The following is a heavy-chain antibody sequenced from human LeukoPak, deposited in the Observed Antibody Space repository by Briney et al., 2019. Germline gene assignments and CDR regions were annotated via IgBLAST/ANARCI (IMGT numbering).Heavy chain of an antibody. V-gene: IGHV3-23*01. CDR2: ISGSGGST. CDR1: GFTFSSYA. J-gene: IGHJ4*02. D-gene: IGHD3-3*01. Sequence: GGTLRLSCAASGFTFSSYAMSWVRQAPGKGLEWVSAISGSGGSTYYADSVKGRFTISRENAKNSLYLQRNGLGDEDTAGYYCARLANFWSVANDYLGQGTLVTVSS. CDR3: ARLANFWSVANDY.